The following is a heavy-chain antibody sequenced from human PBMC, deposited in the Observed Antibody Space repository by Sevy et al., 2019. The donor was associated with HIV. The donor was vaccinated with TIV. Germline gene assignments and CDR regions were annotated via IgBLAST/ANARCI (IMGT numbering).Heavy chain of an antibody. CDR3: TRDDIYTHPWEFDW. CDR2: IDPNNGNS. V-gene: IGHV1-2*02. J-gene: IGHJ4*01. Sequence: ASVKVSCKASGYTFTDYYMHWVRQAPGQGLEWMGWIDPNNGNSNSAQKFQGRLTLTSEMSISTAYMELSRLRSDDTAIYFCTRDDIYTHPWEFDWWSHGALVTVSS. D-gene: IGHD1-26*01. CDR1: GYTFTDYY.